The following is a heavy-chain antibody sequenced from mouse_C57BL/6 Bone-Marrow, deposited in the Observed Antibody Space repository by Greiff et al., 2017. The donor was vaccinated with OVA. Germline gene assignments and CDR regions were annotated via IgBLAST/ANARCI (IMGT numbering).Heavy chain of an antibody. CDR2: INPSNGGI. CDR3: ARYYYGSSYWYFDV. CDR1: GYTFTSYW. Sequence: QVQLQQPGTELVKPGASVKLSCKASGYTFTSYWMHWVKQRPGQGLEWIGNINPSNGGINYNEKFKSKATLTVDKSSSTAYMQLSSLTSEDSAVYYCARYYYGSSYWYFDVWGTGTTVTVSS. D-gene: IGHD1-1*01. J-gene: IGHJ1*03. V-gene: IGHV1-53*01.